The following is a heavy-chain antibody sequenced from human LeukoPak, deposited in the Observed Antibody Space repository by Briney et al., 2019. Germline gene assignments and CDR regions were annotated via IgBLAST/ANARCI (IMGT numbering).Heavy chain of an antibody. CDR3: ARDQGYYYDSSGYRNFDY. D-gene: IGHD3-22*01. V-gene: IGHV4-4*07. J-gene: IGHJ4*02. CDR2: IFTSGST. CDR1: GGSISSYY. Sequence: SETLSLTCTVSGGSISSYYWSWIRQPAGKGLEWIGRIFTSGSTNYNPSLKSRVTMSVDTSKNQFSLKLSSVTAADTAVYYCARDQGYYYDSSGYRNFDYWGQGTLVTVS.